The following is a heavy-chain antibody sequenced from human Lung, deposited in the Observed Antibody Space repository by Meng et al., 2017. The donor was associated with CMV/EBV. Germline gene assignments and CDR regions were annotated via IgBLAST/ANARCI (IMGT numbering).Heavy chain of an antibody. J-gene: IGHJ4*02. D-gene: IGHD2-15*01. CDR3: ARLYCSGGSCYTIDY. Sequence: QVQAVESGSELKKPWAAVKVSCKASGYTFTSYAMNWVRQAPGQGLEWMGWINTNTGNPTYAQGFTGRFVFSLDTSVSTAYLQISSLKAADTAVYYCARLYCSGGSCYTIDYWGQGTLVTVSS. CDR2: INTNTGNP. CDR1: GYTFTSYA. V-gene: IGHV7-4-1*02.